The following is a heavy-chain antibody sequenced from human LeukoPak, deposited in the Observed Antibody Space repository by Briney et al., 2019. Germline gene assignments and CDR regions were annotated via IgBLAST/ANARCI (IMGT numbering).Heavy chain of an antibody. V-gene: IGHV4-59*01. CDR3: ARVSSGGRYDY. CDR2: LYNSGST. J-gene: IGHJ4*02. CDR1: GGSISSYY. Sequence: SETLSLTCTASGGSISSYYWSWIRQPPGKGLEWIGYLYNSGSTNYNPSLKSRVTISEDTSKNQFSLKLSSVTAADTAVYYCARVSSGGRYDYWGRGTLVTVSS. D-gene: IGHD6-25*01.